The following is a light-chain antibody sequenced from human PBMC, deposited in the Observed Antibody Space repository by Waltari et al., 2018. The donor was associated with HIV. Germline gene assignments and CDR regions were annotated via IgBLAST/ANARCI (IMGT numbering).Light chain of an antibody. V-gene: IGLV2-14*01. CDR2: RVT. CDR1: HSDIGTFDF. J-gene: IGLJ3*02. CDR3: SSYTITNTWV. Sequence: QSALAQPASMSGSPGQSVTISCAGSHSDIGTFDFVSWYQHLPGKAPKRLIYRVTFRPSGVPSRFSASKSANTASLTISDLQTEDEAHYYCSSYTITNTWVFGGGTLLTVL.